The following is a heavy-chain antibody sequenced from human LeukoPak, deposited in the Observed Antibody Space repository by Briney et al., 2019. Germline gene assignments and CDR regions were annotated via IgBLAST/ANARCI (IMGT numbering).Heavy chain of an antibody. V-gene: IGHV3-13*01. J-gene: IGHJ4*02. D-gene: IGHD1-14*01. Sequence: PGGSLRLSCAASGFTFSSYDMHWVRHATGKGLEWVSAIGTAGDTYYPDSVKGRFTISRENAKNSLYLQINNLRAGDTAVYYCARETGGFDYWGQGTLVTVSS. CDR1: GFTFSSYD. CDR2: IGTAGDT. CDR3: ARETGGFDY.